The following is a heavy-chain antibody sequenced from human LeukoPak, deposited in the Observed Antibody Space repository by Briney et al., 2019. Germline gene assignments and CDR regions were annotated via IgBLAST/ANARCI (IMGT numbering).Heavy chain of an antibody. CDR3: ARAPATVVECDR. Sequence: SETLSLTCTVSGGSISIVGNDCSWIRQHPGKGLEWIGYIYYSGSTYYNPSLKSRVTISVDTSKNQFSLNLSSVTAADTAVYYCARAPATVVECDRRAQGTLVAVSS. CDR2: IYYSGST. V-gene: IGHV4-31*02. J-gene: IGHJ5*02. D-gene: IGHD4-23*01. CDR1: GGSISIVGND.